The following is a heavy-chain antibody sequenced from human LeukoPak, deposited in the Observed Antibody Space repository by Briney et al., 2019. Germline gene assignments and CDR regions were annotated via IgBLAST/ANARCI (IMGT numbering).Heavy chain of an antibody. CDR3: AAKGGDYGDYYYYMDV. D-gene: IGHD4-17*01. CDR1: GFTFSSYA. Sequence: GGSLRLSCAASGFTFSSYAMSWVRQAPGKGLEWVSAISGSGGSTYYADSVKGRFTISRDNSKNTLYLQMNSLRAEDTAVYYCAAKGGDYGDYYYYMDVWGKGTTVTISS. J-gene: IGHJ6*03. CDR2: ISGSGGST. V-gene: IGHV3-23*01.